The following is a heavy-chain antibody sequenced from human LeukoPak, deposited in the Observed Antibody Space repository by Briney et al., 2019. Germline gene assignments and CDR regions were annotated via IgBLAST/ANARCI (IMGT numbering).Heavy chain of an antibody. Sequence: GGSLRLSCAASGLTVSSNHMSWLRQAPGKGLEWVSIIYSGGNRYYADSVKGRFTISRDSSQNTLILHMNSLRAEDTAVYYCARNLNFDYWGQGTLVTVSS. CDR2: IYSGGNR. V-gene: IGHV3-66*01. CDR1: GLTVSSNH. CDR3: ARNLNFDY. J-gene: IGHJ4*02.